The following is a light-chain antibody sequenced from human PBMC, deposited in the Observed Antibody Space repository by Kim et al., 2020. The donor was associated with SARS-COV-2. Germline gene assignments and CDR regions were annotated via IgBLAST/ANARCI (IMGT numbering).Light chain of an antibody. V-gene: IGKV4-1*01. CDR3: QKYYSGPIT. Sequence: ASINCKSSQNVLYSSTNKHYFACDQPKPGQPHKMLFYCASAPRPGFPDRFSRSGSETDFTLTISSLQAEDVAVYYCQKYYSGPITFGGGTKVDIK. CDR2: CAS. J-gene: IGKJ4*01. CDR1: QNVLYSSTNKHY.